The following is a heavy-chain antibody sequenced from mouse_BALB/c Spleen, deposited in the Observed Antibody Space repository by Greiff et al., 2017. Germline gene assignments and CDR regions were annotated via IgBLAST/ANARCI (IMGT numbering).Heavy chain of an antibody. Sequence: QVQLQQSGPSLVQPSQSLSITCTVSGFSLTSYGVHWVRQSPGKGLEWLGVIWRGGSTDYNAAFMSRLSITKDNSKSQVFFKMNSLQADDTAIYYCAKIYYYGSSPYYYAMDDWGQGTSVTVSS. V-gene: IGHV2-5-1*01. J-gene: IGHJ4*01. CDR1: GFSLTSYG. CDR3: AKIYYYGSSPYYYAMDD. D-gene: IGHD1-1*01. CDR2: IWRGGST.